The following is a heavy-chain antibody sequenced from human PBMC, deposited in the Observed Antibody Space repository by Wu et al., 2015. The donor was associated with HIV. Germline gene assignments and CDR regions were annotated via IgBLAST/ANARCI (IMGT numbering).Heavy chain of an antibody. V-gene: IGHV1-2*02. CDR2: VNPNSGAT. CDR1: GYTFTGYY. J-gene: IGHJ4*02. Sequence: QVQLVQSGAEVKKPGASVKVSCKASGYTFTGYYVHWVRQAPGQGLEWMGWVNPNSGATDYAQKFQGRVTMTRDTSISTAYMELSRLRSDDTAVYYCARDQIFRSCSGNYGPASTGAQGTAGHRLL. D-gene: IGHD3-10*02. CDR3: ARDQIFRSCSGNYGPAST.